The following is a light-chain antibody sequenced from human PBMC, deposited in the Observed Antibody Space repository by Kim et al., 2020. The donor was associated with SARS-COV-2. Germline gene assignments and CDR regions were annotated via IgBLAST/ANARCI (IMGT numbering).Light chain of an antibody. CDR2: GAS. Sequence: LALAPGERPTLSCRAIHSIRSSYLAWYQQKPGQAPRLLIYGASRRATGIPDRFSGSGSGTGFTLTINRLEPEDFAVYYCQQSGEGFGQGTKVDIK. CDR1: HSIRSSY. CDR3: QQSGEG. V-gene: IGKV3-20*01. J-gene: IGKJ1*01.